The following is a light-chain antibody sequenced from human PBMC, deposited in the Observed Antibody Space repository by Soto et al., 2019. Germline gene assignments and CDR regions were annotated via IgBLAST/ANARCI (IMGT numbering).Light chain of an antibody. CDR1: SSNIGSYT. V-gene: IGLV1-44*01. CDR2: TNN. CDR3: AAWDDSLNGWV. J-gene: IGLJ3*02. Sequence: QSVLTQPPSASGTXXXRVXXXCSGSSSNIGSYTVNWYQHLPGTAPKLLIDTNNQRPSGVPDRFSGSKSGTSASLAISGLQSEDEADYYCAAWDDSLNGWVFGGGTQLTVL.